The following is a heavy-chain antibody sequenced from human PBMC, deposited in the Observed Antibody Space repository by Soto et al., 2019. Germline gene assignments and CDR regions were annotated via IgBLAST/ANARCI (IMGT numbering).Heavy chain of an antibody. V-gene: IGHV3-74*01. CDR3: ARDRGGTMVRGDAFDI. CDR2: INSDGSST. CDR1: GFTFSSYW. J-gene: IGHJ3*02. Sequence: GESLKISCAASGFTFSSYWMHWVRQAPGKGLVWVSRINSDGSSTSYADSVKGRFTISRDNAKNTLYLQMNSLRAEDTAVYYCARDRGGTMVRGDAFDIWGQGTMVTVSS. D-gene: IGHD3-10*01.